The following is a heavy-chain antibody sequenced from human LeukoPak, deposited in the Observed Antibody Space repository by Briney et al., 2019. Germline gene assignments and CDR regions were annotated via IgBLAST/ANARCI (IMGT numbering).Heavy chain of an antibody. CDR3: AKDIVLRFLERLLGFDY. D-gene: IGHD3-3*01. Sequence: GSLRLSCAASGFTFSSYAMSWVRQAPGKGLEWVSAISGSGGSTYYADSVKGRFTISRDNSKNTLYLQMNSLRAEDTAVYYCAKDIVLRFLERLLGFDYWGQGTLVTVSS. J-gene: IGHJ4*02. CDR2: ISGSGGST. V-gene: IGHV3-23*01. CDR1: GFTFSSYA.